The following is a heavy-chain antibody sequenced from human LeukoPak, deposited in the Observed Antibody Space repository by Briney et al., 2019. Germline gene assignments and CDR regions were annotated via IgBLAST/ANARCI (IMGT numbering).Heavy chain of an antibody. D-gene: IGHD2-2*01. CDR1: GFTFSSYS. CDR3: ARDFGYCSSTSCPNYFDY. V-gene: IGHV3-48*01. CDR2: ISSSSSTI. J-gene: IGHJ4*02. Sequence: GGSLRLSCAASGFTFSSYSMNWVRQAPGKGLEWVSYISSSSSTIYYADSVKGRFTISRDNAKNSLYLQMNSLRAEDTAVYYCARDFGYCSSTSCPNYFDYWGQGTLVTVSS.